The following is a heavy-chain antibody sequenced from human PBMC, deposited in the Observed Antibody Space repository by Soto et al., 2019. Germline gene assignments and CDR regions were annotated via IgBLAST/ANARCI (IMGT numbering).Heavy chain of an antibody. CDR2: IWYDGSNK. CDR1: GFTFSSYG. D-gene: IGHD2-15*01. Sequence: QVQLVESGGGVVQPGRSLRLSCAASGFTFSSYGMHWVRQAPGKGLEWVAVIWYDGSNKYYADSVKGRFTISRDNSKNTLYLQMNSLRAEDKAVYYCAREGGYCSGCSCYYWYFDLWGRGTLVTVSS. V-gene: IGHV3-33*01. J-gene: IGHJ2*01. CDR3: AREGGYCSGCSCYYWYFDL.